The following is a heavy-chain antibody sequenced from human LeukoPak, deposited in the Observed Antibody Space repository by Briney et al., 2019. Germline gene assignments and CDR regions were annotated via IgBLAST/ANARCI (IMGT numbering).Heavy chain of an antibody. J-gene: IGHJ4*02. D-gene: IGHD2-8*01. CDR2: ISSNGGST. CDR1: GFTFSSYA. Sequence: GGSLRPSCSASGFTFSSYAMHWVRQAPGKGLEYVSAISSNGGSTYYADSVKGRLTISRDNSKNTLYLQMSSLRAEDTAVYYCVKLYRYCTNGVCQDYWGQGTLVNVSS. V-gene: IGHV3-64D*09. CDR3: VKLYRYCTNGVCQDY.